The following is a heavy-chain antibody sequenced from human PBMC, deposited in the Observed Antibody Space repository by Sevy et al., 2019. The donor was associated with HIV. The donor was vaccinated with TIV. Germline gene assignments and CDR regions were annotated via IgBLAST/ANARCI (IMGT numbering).Heavy chain of an antibody. V-gene: IGHV1-69*13. J-gene: IGHJ4*02. CDR3: ARGGEVRYFDWSSHYLDY. CDR2: IIPIFGTA. CDR1: GGTFSSYA. D-gene: IGHD3-9*01. Sequence: SVKVSCKASGGTFSSYAISWVRQAPGQGLEWMGGIIPIFGTANYAQKFQGRVTITADESTSTAFMELSSLRSEDTAVYHCARGGEVRYFDWSSHYLDYWGQGTLVTVSS.